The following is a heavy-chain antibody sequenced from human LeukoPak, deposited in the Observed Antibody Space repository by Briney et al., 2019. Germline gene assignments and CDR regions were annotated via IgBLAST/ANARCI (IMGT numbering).Heavy chain of an antibody. Sequence: RASVTVSCKASGYIFSSYYMHWVRQAPGQGLEGMGIINPRGDSTTYAQKFQGRLTMTKDMSTSTLYMELSSLRSEDTAVYYCAREHSASALDYWGQGTLVTVSS. CDR3: AREHSASALDY. CDR2: INPRGDST. CDR1: GYIFSSYY. D-gene: IGHD1-26*01. J-gene: IGHJ4*02. V-gene: IGHV1-46*01.